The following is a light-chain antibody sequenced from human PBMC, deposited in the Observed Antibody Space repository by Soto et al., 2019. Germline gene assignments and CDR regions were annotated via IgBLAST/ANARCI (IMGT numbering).Light chain of an antibody. CDR3: QHYRHWHLYT. Sequence: EIVMTQSPATLSVSPGERDTLSCRASQSVSSTLAWYQQKHGQAPRLLIYGASTSATGIPARFSGSGSGTEFTLTISSLQYEDFGVYYCQHYRHWHLYTFGQGTNLEI. CDR2: GAS. CDR1: QSVSST. V-gene: IGKV3-15*01. J-gene: IGKJ2*01.